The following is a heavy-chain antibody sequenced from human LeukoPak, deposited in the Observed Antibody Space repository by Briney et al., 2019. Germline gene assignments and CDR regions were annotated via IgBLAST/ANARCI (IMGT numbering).Heavy chain of an antibody. CDR2: INPSGGST. CDR3: ARDLYSSPWFGEGYYYYYMDV. Sequence: GASVKVSCKASGYTFTSYYVHWVRQAPGQGLEWMGIINPSGGSTSYAQKFQGRVTMTRDMSTSTVYMQLSSLRSDDTAVYYCARDLYSSPWFGEGYYYYYMDVWGKGTTVTISS. D-gene: IGHD3-10*01. CDR1: GYTFTSYY. V-gene: IGHV1-46*01. J-gene: IGHJ6*03.